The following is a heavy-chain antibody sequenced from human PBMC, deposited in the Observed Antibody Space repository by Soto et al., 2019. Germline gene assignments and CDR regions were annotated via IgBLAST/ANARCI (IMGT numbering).Heavy chain of an antibody. CDR2: ISSGSTYT. D-gene: IGHD1-7*01. J-gene: IGHJ4*02. CDR3: ARNSLELTG. V-gene: IGHV3-11*06. Sequence: QVQLVESGGGLVKPGGSLRLSCAASGFTFSDYYMSWIRQAPGKGLEWVSYISSGSTYTNYAAYVKGRFTISRDNAKNSLYLQMNSLKAEDTAVYYCARNSLELTGWGQGTLVTVSS. CDR1: GFTFSDYY.